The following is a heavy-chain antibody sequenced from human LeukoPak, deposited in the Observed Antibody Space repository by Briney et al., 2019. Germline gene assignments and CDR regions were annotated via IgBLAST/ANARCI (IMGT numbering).Heavy chain of an antibody. D-gene: IGHD3-9*01. CDR1: GFTFSSYA. Sequence: SGGSLRLSCAASGFTFSSYAMHWVRQAPGKGLEWVAVISYDGSNKYYADSVKGRFTISRDNSKNTLYLQMNSLRAEDTAVYYCARDPGGLALSGYSSYYFDYWGQGTLVTVSS. CDR3: ARDPGGLALSGYSSYYFDY. J-gene: IGHJ4*02. CDR2: ISYDGSNK. V-gene: IGHV3-30*04.